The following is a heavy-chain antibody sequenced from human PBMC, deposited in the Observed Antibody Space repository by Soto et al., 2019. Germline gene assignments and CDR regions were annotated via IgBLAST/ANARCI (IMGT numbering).Heavy chain of an antibody. CDR1: GGSFSGYY. J-gene: IGHJ6*02. CDR2: INHSGST. D-gene: IGHD3-3*01. CDR3: PRGLRAPGTYYDFWSGPGGHYYYYGMDV. V-gene: IGHV4-34*01. Sequence: SETLSLTCAVYGGSFSGYYWSWIRQPPGKGLEWIGEINHSGSTNYNPSLKSRVTISVDTSKNQFSLKLSSVTAADTAVYYCPRGLRAPGTYYDFWSGPGGHYYYYGMDVWGQGTTVTVSS.